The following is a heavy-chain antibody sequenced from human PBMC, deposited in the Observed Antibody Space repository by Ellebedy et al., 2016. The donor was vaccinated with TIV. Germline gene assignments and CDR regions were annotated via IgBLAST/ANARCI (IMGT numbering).Heavy chain of an antibody. CDR3: TKGLVYVAGATSGVDH. J-gene: IGHJ4*02. D-gene: IGHD6-19*01. Sequence: GGSLRLSXAASGFSVSSSYMSWVRQAPGKGLEWVSAISGTSGSIYYADSVKGRFTISRDNSKNTLYLQMNSLRAEDTAIYYCTKGLVYVAGATSGVDHWGQGNLVSVSS. V-gene: IGHV3-23*01. CDR1: GFSVSSSY. CDR2: ISGTSGSI.